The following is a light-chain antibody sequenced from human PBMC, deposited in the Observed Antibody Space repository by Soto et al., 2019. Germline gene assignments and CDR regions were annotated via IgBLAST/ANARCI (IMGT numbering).Light chain of an antibody. CDR1: QSVSGY. Sequence: DIVLTQSPGTLSLSPGERATLSCRASQSVSGYLVWYQQKPGHAPRLLIYDASTRATGIPARFSGSGSGTDFTLTISCLEPEDFAVYYCQQHRGLHTFGQGTKVDIK. V-gene: IGKV3-11*01. CDR2: DAS. CDR3: QQHRGLHT. J-gene: IGKJ1*01.